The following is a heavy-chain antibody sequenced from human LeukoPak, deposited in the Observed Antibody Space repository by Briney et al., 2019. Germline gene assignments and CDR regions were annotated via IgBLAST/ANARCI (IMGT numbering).Heavy chain of an antibody. CDR2: INHSRNT. V-gene: IGHV4-34*01. J-gene: IGHJ4*02. CDR3: ARGHRDGYNYLSEEFDY. Sequence: SETLSLTCAVYGGSFTSNYWSWIRQPPGKGLEWIGEINHSRNTYYNPSLKSRVTISIDTSKNQFSLKLSSVTAADTAVYYCARGHRDGYNYLSEEFDYWGQGTLVTVSS. D-gene: IGHD5-24*01. CDR1: GGSFTSNY.